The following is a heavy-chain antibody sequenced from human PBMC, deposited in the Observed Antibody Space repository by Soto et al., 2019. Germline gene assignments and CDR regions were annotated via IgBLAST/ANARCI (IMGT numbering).Heavy chain of an antibody. CDR2: ISYDGGNE. J-gene: IGHJ4*02. V-gene: IGHV3-30*18. Sequence: VQLIESRGGVVQPGRSLRLSCEASGFTLRNYAMHWVRQAPGKGLEWVAAISYDGGNEYYGDSVKCRFTISKDNSKSTLYLQMNSLRPEDTAVYYCVKGEATVVTRVSEHWGKGTRVIVSS. D-gene: IGHD4-4*01. CDR3: VKGEATVVTRVSEH. CDR1: GFTLRNYA.